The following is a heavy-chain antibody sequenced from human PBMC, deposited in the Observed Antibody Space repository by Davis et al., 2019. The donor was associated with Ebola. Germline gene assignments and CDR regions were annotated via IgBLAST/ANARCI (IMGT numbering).Heavy chain of an antibody. CDR3: ARLREYCSGGSCYGYYGMDV. Sequence: AASVKVSCKASGYTFSSYAISWVRQAPGQGLEWMGGIIPIFGTANYAQKFQGRVTITADKSTSTAYMELSSLRSEDTAVYYCARLREYCSGGSCYGYYGMDVWGQGTTVTVSS. J-gene: IGHJ6*02. D-gene: IGHD2-15*01. CDR1: GYTFSSYA. CDR2: IIPIFGTA. V-gene: IGHV1-69*06.